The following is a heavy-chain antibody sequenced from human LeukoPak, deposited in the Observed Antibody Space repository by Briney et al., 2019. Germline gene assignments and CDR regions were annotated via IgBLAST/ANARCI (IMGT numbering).Heavy chain of an antibody. V-gene: IGHV4-59*01. Sequence: PSETLSLTCTVSGGSISSYYWSWIRQPPGKGLEWIGYIYYSGSTNYNPSLKSRVTISVDTSKNQFSLKLSSVTAADTAVYYCARGGRSPLENFDYWGQGTLVTVSS. CDR1: GGSISSYY. J-gene: IGHJ4*02. CDR2: IYYSGST. CDR3: ARGGRSPLENFDY. D-gene: IGHD3-10*01.